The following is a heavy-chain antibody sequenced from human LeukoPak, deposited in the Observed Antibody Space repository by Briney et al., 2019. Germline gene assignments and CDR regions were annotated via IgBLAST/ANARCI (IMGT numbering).Heavy chain of an antibody. Sequence: ASVTVSCKASGYTFTSYGISWVRQAPGQGLEWMGWINTNTGNPTYAQGFTGRFVFSLDTSVSTAYLQISSLNAEDTAVYYCARDLVYYYDSSGYLNPHGIPLGTQDNYWGQGTLVTVSS. CDR3: ARDLVYYYDSSGYLNPHGIPLGTQDNY. CDR2: INTNTGNP. J-gene: IGHJ4*02. D-gene: IGHD3-22*01. V-gene: IGHV7-4-1*02. CDR1: GYTFTSYG.